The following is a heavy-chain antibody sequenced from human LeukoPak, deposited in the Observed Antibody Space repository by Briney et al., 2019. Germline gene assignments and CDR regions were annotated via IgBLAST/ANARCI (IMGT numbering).Heavy chain of an antibody. CDR2: IIPILGIA. CDR1: GGTFSSYA. J-gene: IGHJ6*02. Sequence: GASVKVSCKASGGTFSSYAISWVRQAPGQGLEWMGRIIPILGIANYAQKFQGRVTITADKSTSTAYMELSSLRSEDTAVYYCAGGYCSSTSCYLYYYYYGMDVWGQGTTVTVSS. V-gene: IGHV1-69*04. CDR3: AGGYCSSTSCYLYYYYYGMDV. D-gene: IGHD2-2*01.